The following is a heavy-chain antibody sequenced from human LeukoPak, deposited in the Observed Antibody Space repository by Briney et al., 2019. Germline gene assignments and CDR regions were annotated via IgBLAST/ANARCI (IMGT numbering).Heavy chain of an antibody. Sequence: GGSLRPSCAASGFTFSTYAMSWVRQAPGKGLEWVSAISGSGGITYYADSVKGRFTISRDNSKNTLYLQMHSLRAEDTAIYYCAIVDVWSGYSNWGPLWYWGQGTLITVSS. CDR1: GFTFSTYA. V-gene: IGHV3-23*01. CDR3: AIVDVWSGYSNWGPLWY. CDR2: ISGSGGIT. D-gene: IGHD3-3*01. J-gene: IGHJ4*02.